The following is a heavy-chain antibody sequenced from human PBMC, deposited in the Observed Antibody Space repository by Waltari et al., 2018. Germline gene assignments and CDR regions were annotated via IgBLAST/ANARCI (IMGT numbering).Heavy chain of an antibody. D-gene: IGHD3-3*01. V-gene: IGHV3-21*01. CDR3: ARGDFWGD. CDR2: SSSSSSYI. Sequence: EVQLVESGGGLVKPGGSLRLSCAASGFTFRSYSMNWVRQAPGKGLDWLSSSSSSSSYIYYADSVKGRFTISRDNAKNSLYLQMNSLRAEDTAVYYCARGDFWGDWGQGTLVTVSS. CDR1: GFTFRSYS. J-gene: IGHJ4*02.